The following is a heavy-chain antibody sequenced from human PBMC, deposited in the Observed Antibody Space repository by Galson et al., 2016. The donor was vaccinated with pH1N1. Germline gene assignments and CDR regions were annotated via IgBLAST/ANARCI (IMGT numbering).Heavy chain of an antibody. CDR3: ATVRTWWTSDSCPGVDV. J-gene: IGHJ6*02. CDR1: GGTFTPYW. D-gene: IGHD2-15*01. CDR2: INPKTAYT. Sequence: SVRVSCKASGGTFTPYWMFWMRQAPGQGLEWMGRINPKTAYTTYAEKFRGRVTMTRDTSTGTAYMELNSLTSDDSAVYYCATVRTWWTSDSCPGVDVWGQGTAVTVSS. V-gene: IGHV1-2*06.